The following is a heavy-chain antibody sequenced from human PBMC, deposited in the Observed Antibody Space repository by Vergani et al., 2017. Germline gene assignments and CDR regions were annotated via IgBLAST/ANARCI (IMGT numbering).Heavy chain of an antibody. CDR3: ARMYYYGSGSLNDYYYYGMDV. V-gene: IGHV3-9*01. J-gene: IGHJ6*02. CDR1: GFTFDDYA. CDR2: ISWNSGSI. D-gene: IGHD3-10*01. Sequence: EVQLVESGGGLVQPGRSLRLSCAASGFTFDDYAMHWVRQAPGKGLEWVSGISWNSGSIGYADSVKGRFTISRDNAKNSLYLQMNSLRAEDTALYYCARMYYYGSGSLNDYYYYGMDVWGQGTTVTVSS.